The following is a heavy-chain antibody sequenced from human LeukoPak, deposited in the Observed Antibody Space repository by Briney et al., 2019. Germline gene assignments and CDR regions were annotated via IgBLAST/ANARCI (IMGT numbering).Heavy chain of an antibody. CDR1: GGSISSSSYY. V-gene: IGHV4-39*07. J-gene: IGHJ4*02. CDR2: IYYSGST. CDR3: ARKRDSVAAGEFDY. D-gene: IGHD6-13*01. Sequence: PSETLSLTCTVSGGSISSSSYYWGWIRQPPGKGLEWIGSIYYSGSTYYNPSLKSRVTISVDTSKNQFSLKLSSVTAADTAVYYCARKRDSVAAGEFDYWGQGTLVTVSS.